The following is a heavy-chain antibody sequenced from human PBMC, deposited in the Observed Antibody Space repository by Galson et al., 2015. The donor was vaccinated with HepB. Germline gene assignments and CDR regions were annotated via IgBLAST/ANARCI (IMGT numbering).Heavy chain of an antibody. CDR2: ISGSGGST. V-gene: IGHV3-23*01. CDR3: ARDGEGAVAGPY. Sequence: SLRLSCAASGFTFSSYAMSWVRQAPGKGLEWVSAISGSGGSTYYADSVKGRFTISRDNSKNTLYLQMNSLRAEDTAVYYCARDGEGAVAGPYWGQGTLVTVSS. CDR1: GFTFSSYA. J-gene: IGHJ4*02. D-gene: IGHD6-19*01.